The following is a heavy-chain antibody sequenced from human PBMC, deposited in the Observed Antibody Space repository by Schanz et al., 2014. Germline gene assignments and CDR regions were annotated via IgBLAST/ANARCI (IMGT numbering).Heavy chain of an antibody. D-gene: IGHD2-2*01. CDR2: IYYSGDT. V-gene: IGHV4-59*01. CDR3: ARQGIGYQHGRYYYYMDV. CDR1: GGSISSYY. J-gene: IGHJ6*03. Sequence: QLQLQESGPGLVKPSETLSLTCTVSGGSISSYYWSWIRQPPGKGLEWIGYIYYSGDTNYNPSLKRRVTISVDTSKNQFSLNLISVTAADTAVYYCARQGIGYQHGRYYYYMDVWGRGTTVTVSS.